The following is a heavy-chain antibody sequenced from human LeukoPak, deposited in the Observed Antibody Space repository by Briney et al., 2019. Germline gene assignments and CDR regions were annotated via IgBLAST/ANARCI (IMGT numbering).Heavy chain of an antibody. CDR2: IRYDGSNK. CDR1: GFTFSSYG. Sequence: GGSLRLSCGASGFTFSSYGMHWVRQAPGKGLEWVAFIRYDGSNKYYADSVKGRFTISRDNSKNTLYLQVNSLRAEDTAVYYCAKGLHYNILTGYRRNYYFDYWGQGTLVTVSS. D-gene: IGHD3-9*01. V-gene: IGHV3-30*02. CDR3: AKGLHYNILTGYRRNYYFDY. J-gene: IGHJ4*02.